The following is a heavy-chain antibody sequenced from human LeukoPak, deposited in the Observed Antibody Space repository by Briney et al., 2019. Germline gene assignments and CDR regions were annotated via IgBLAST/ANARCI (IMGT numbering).Heavy chain of an antibody. CDR3: ARDLAAYYDSSGYYSLIGIFDY. V-gene: IGHV1-18*01. J-gene: IGHJ4*02. CDR2: ISAYNGNT. Sequence: VASVAVSCTASGYTFTSYDISWVRQAPGQGLEWMGWISAYNGNTNYAQKLQGRVTMTTDTSTSTAYMELRSLRSDDTAVYYCARDLAAYYDSSGYYSLIGIFDYWGQGTLVTVSS. CDR1: GYTFTSYD. D-gene: IGHD3-22*01.